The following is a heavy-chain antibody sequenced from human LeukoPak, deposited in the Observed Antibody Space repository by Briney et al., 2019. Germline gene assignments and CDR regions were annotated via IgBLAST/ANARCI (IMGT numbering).Heavy chain of an antibody. CDR1: GYSFTGYY. D-gene: IGHD3-10*01. J-gene: IGHJ4*02. CDR3: ARAKTAPTMVRGVIQYYFDY. V-gene: IGHV1-2*02. CDR2: INPNSGGT. Sequence: ASVKVSCKASGYSFTGYYMHWVRQAPGQGLEWMGWINPNSGGTNYAQKFQGRVTMTRDTSISTAYMALSRLRSDATAVYYCARAKTAPTMVRGVIQYYFDYWGQGTLVTVSS.